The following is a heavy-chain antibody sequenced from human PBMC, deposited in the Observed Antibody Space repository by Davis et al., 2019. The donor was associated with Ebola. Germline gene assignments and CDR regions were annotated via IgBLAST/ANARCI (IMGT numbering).Heavy chain of an antibody. J-gene: IGHJ4*02. CDR3: AREASGPDY. V-gene: IGHV4-31*11. CDR2: IYYTGST. Sequence: SETLSLTCAVSGGSISSGGYYYTWIRQHPGRGLEWIGYIYYTGSTYYNPSLKSRLTISVDTSKNQFSLKLSSVTAADTAVYYCAREASGPDYWGQGTLVTVSS. D-gene: IGHD5-12*01. CDR1: GGSISSGGYY.